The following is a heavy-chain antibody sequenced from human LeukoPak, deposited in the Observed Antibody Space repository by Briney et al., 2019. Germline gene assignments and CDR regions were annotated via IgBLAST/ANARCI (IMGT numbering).Heavy chain of an antibody. J-gene: IGHJ4*02. CDR1: GFTFSNYG. Sequence: GGSLRLSCAASGFTFSNYGMHWARQAPGKGLEWLAFIKYDGTNKYYADSVKGRFTISRDNAKNSVFLQMNSLRAEDTAVYYCAAVIDYWGQGTLVTVSS. CDR2: IKYDGTNK. CDR3: AAVIDY. V-gene: IGHV3-30*02.